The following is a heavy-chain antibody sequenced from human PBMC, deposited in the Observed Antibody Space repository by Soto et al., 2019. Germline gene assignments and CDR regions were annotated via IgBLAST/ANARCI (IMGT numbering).Heavy chain of an antibody. CDR3: ARELWANDAFYS. CDR2: IYYSGST. CDR1: GGSISSYY. V-gene: IGHV4-59*01. D-gene: IGHD5-18*01. J-gene: IGHJ3*02. Sequence: SETLSLTCTVSGGSISSYYWSWIRQPPGKGLEWIGYIYYSGSTNYNPSLKSRVTISVDTSKNQFSLKLSSVTAADTAVYYCARELWANDAFYSWGKGTMVTVAS.